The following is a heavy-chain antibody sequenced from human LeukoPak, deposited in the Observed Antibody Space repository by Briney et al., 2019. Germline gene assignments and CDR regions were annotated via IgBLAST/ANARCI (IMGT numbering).Heavy chain of an antibody. D-gene: IGHD3-10*01. CDR3: ARQKWFGESNDAFDI. CDR1: GYSFTSYW. Sequence: GESLKISCKTSGYSFTSYWIGWVRQMPGKGLEWMGIIYPGDSDTRYSPSFQGQVTISADKSISTAYLQWSSLKASDTAMYYCARQKWFGESNDAFDIWGQGTMVTVSS. J-gene: IGHJ3*02. V-gene: IGHV5-51*01. CDR2: IYPGDSDT.